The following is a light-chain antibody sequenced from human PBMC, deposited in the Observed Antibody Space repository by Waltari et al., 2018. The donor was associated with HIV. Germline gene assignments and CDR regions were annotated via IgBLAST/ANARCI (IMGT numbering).Light chain of an antibody. CDR1: QNVNTF. J-gene: IGKJ4*01. Sequence: EIVLTQSPATLSLSPGERAILSCRASQNVNTFLAWYQQKPGQAPRLLIFYSSKRATGIPARFSGRGSGTDFTLTISSLDAEDSAFYFCQQRSNWPALSFGGGTKVEIK. CDR2: YSS. V-gene: IGKV3-11*01. CDR3: QQRSNWPALS.